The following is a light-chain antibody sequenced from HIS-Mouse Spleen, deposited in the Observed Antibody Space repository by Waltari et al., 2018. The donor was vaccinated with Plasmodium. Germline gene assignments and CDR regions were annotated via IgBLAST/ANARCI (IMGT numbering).Light chain of an antibody. Sequence: QSALTKPRSVSGSPGQSVTISCTGTSSAVGGYNYVSWYQQHPGKAPKLMIYDVSKRPAGVPDRFSGAKSGSAASLTISGLQAEDAADYYFCSYAGSYALVFGGGTKLTVL. J-gene: IGLJ3*02. CDR1: SSAVGGYNY. V-gene: IGLV2-11*01. CDR2: DVS. CDR3: CSYAGSYALV.